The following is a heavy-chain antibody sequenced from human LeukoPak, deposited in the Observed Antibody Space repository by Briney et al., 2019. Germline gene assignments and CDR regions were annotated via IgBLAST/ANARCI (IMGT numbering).Heavy chain of an antibody. D-gene: IGHD6-13*01. CDR2: INPNSGGT. CDR3: ASLYSSSWYALYYYGMDV. CDR1: GYTFTGYY. Sequence: ASVKVSCKASGYTFTGYYMHWVRQAPGQGLEWMGWINPNSGGTNYAQKFQGRVTMTRDTSISTAYMELSRLRSDDTAVYYCASLYSSSWYALYYYGMDVWGQGTTVTVSS. J-gene: IGHJ6*02. V-gene: IGHV1-2*02.